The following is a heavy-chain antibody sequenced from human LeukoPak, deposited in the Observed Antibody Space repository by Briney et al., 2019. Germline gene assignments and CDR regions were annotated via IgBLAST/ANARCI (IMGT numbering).Heavy chain of an antibody. Sequence: GGSLRLSCAASGFTFSSYWMSWVRQAPGKGLEWVANIKQDGSEKYHVDSVKGRFTISRDNAKNSLYLQMNSLRAEDTAVYYCARGRAVAGLKFDPWGQGTLVTVSS. J-gene: IGHJ5*02. CDR3: ARGRAVAGLKFDP. D-gene: IGHD6-19*01. V-gene: IGHV3-7*01. CDR2: IKQDGSEK. CDR1: GFTFSSYW.